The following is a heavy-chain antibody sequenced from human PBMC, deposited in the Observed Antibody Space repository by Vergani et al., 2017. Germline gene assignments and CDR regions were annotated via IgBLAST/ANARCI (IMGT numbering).Heavy chain of an antibody. J-gene: IGHJ4*02. Sequence: VHLVESGGAVVQPGGSLRLSCAASGFTFSNYGMHWVRQAPGKGLEWVAFTRYDGIVEYYGDSVRGRFTISRDNSKNTLYLQMNRLRPEDTAVYYCATAGAAYCRGASCYDFFEYWGQGTLVTVAS. CDR3: ATAGAAYCRGASCYDFFEY. CDR2: TRYDGIVE. V-gene: IGHV3-30*02. D-gene: IGHD2-15*01. CDR1: GFTFSNYG.